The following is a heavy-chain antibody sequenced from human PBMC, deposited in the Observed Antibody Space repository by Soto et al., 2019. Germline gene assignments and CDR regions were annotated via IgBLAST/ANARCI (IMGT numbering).Heavy chain of an antibody. V-gene: IGHV3-30*18. Sequence: QVQLVESGGGAVQPGESLRLSCVASGFDFTYYAMHWVRQAPGKGLESVAVMSSDGSKIHHTDSVKGRFTISRDNSKNTLYLQMNSLRKEDTAVYFCAKDDGVVGTLGLFDYCGHGTLVAVSS. CDR3: AKDDGVVGTLGLFDY. J-gene: IGHJ4*01. CDR1: GFDFTYYA. CDR2: MSSDGSKI. D-gene: IGHD3-3*01.